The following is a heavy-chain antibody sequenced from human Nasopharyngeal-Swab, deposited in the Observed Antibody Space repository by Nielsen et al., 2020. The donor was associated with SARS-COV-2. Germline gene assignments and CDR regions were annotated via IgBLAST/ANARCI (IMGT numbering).Heavy chain of an antibody. V-gene: IGHV3-48*02. Sequence: GGSLRLSCAASGFTFSSYSMNWVRQAPGKGLEWVSYISSRSSTIYYADSVKGRFTISRDNAKNSLCLQMNSLRDEDTAVYYCARGRPLGGYYFGYFDYWGQGTLVTVSS. CDR1: GFTFSSYS. J-gene: IGHJ4*02. CDR2: ISSRSSTI. CDR3: ARGRPLGGYYFGYFDY. D-gene: IGHD3-3*01.